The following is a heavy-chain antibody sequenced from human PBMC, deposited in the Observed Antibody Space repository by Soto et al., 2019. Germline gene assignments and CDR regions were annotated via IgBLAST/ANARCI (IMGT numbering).Heavy chain of an antibody. Sequence: EVQLLESGGGLVQPGGSLRLSCAASGFTFGNYAMSWVRQAPGKGLEWVSSISAGGATAYYADSVKGRLTISRDSSKNTLSLQMTSLRAEDSAVYYCAKDRGGTGWPFDYWGQGTLVTVSS. J-gene: IGHJ4*02. V-gene: IGHV3-23*01. CDR1: GFTFGNYA. CDR2: ISAGGATA. D-gene: IGHD1-1*01. CDR3: AKDRGGTGWPFDY.